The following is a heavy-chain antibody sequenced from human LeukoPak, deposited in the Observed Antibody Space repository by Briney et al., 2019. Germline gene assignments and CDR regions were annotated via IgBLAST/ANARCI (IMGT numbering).Heavy chain of an antibody. Sequence: GGSLRLSCAASGFTFSSYGMHWVRQAPGKGLEWVAFIRYDGSNKYYADSVKGRFTISRDNSKNTLYLQMNSLRVEDTAVYYCAKDRSGSYFGNYFDYWGQGTLVTVSS. D-gene: IGHD1-26*01. CDR3: AKDRSGSYFGNYFDY. CDR1: GFTFSSYG. J-gene: IGHJ4*02. V-gene: IGHV3-30*02. CDR2: IRYDGSNK.